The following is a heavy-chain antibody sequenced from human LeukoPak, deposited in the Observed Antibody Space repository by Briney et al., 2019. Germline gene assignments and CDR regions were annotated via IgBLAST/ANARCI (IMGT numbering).Heavy chain of an antibody. Sequence: GGSLRLSCAASGFTFSSYAMSWVRQAPGKGLEWVSTISGSGGSTDYADSVKGRFTISRDNSKNTLYLQMNSLRAEDTAVYYCAKDRGHCTNGVCHNYNYMDVWGKGTTVTVSS. CDR1: GFTFSSYA. CDR3: AKDRGHCTNGVCHNYNYMDV. V-gene: IGHV3-23*01. CDR2: ISGSGGST. J-gene: IGHJ6*03. D-gene: IGHD2-8*01.